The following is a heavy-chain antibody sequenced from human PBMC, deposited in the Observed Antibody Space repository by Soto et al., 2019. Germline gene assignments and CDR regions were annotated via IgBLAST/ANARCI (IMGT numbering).Heavy chain of an antibody. CDR2: ISSNGGST. CDR3: VGDSSGWYFHPEYFQH. D-gene: IGHD6-19*01. J-gene: IGHJ1*01. V-gene: IGHV3-64D*08. Sequence: GGSLRLSCSTSGFTFSSYAMHWVRQAPGKGLEYVSAISSNGGSTYYADSVKGRFTISRDNSKNTLYLQMSSLRAEDTAVYYCVGDSSGWYFHPEYFQHWGQGTLVTVSS. CDR1: GFTFSSYA.